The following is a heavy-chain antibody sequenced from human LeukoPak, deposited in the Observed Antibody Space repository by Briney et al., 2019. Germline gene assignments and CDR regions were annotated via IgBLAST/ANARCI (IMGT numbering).Heavy chain of an antibody. CDR2: IYTSGST. D-gene: IGHD3-9*01. V-gene: IGHV4-61*02. J-gene: IGHJ6*02. Sequence: SETLSLTCTVSGGSISSGSYYWSWIRQPAGKGLEWIGRIYTSGSTNYNPSLKSRVTISVDTSKNQFSLKLSSVTAADTAVYYCARDSLRYFDWPSDGGMGVWGQGTTVTVSS. CDR3: ARDSLRYFDWPSDGGMGV. CDR1: GGSISSGSYY.